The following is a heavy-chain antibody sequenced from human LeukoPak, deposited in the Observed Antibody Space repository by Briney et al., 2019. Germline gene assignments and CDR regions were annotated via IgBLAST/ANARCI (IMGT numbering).Heavy chain of an antibody. CDR3: ARNENYYDSWYFDL. D-gene: IGHD3-22*01. V-gene: IGHV4-31*03. CDR1: GGSISSGGYY. Sequence: PSQTLSLTCTVSGGSISSGGYYWSWIRQHPGKGLEWIGYIYYSGSTYYNPPLKSRVTISVDTSKNQFSLKLSSVTAADTAVYYCARNENYYDSWYFDLWGRGTLVTVSS. J-gene: IGHJ2*01. CDR2: IYYSGST.